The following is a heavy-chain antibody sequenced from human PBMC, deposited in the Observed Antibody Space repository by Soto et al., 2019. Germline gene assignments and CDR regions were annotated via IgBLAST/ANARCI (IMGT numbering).Heavy chain of an antibody. D-gene: IGHD6-19*01. CDR3: ARGRGRYSSGWSWFDP. V-gene: IGHV4-4*02. J-gene: IGHJ5*02. CDR1: GGTIRSPDW. Sequence: SETLSLTCGVSGGTIRSPDWWTWVRQPPGKGLQWIGEIFQSGSTNYTPSLESRVTISVDKSKNQFSLTLTSVTAADTAVYFCARGRGRYSSGWSWFDPWGQGILVTVSS. CDR2: IFQSGST.